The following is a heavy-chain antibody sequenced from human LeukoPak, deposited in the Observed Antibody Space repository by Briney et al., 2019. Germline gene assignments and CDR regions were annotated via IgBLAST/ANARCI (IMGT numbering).Heavy chain of an antibody. CDR1: GYTFTGYY. J-gene: IGHJ4*02. CDR3: ARDFVYDSSGYPLRPFDY. CDR2: INPNSGGA. D-gene: IGHD3-22*01. Sequence: ASVKVSCKASGYTFTGYYMHWVRQAPGQGLEWMGRINPNSGGANYAQKLQGRVTMTTDTSTSTAYMELRSLRSDDTAVYYCARDFVYDSSGYPLRPFDYWGQGTLVTVSS. V-gene: IGHV1-2*06.